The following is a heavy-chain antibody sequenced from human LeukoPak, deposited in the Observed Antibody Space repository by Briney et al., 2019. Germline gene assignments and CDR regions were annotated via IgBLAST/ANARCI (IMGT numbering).Heavy chain of an antibody. J-gene: IGHJ4*02. CDR1: GGSISTYY. Sequence: SETLSLTCTVSGGSISTYYWNWIRQPPGKGLEWIGYIYYSGSTYYNPSLKSRVTISVDTSKNQFSLKLSSVTAADTAVYYCARDVEGGFDYWGQGTLVTVSS. V-gene: IGHV4-59*12. D-gene: IGHD5-24*01. CDR3: ARDVEGGFDY. CDR2: IYYSGST.